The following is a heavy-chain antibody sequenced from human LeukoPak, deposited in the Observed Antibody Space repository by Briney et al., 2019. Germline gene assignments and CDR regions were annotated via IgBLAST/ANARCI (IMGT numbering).Heavy chain of an antibody. CDR2: IYYTGST. Sequence: PSQTLSLTCTVSAGSISSGDYYCSWLRQPPGTGLEWFGYIYYTGSTHYNPSLKSRVTISVDTSKNQFSLKLSSVTAADTAVYYCARSRLYDSSGYYYYFSQPRPEPYYFDYWGQGTLVTVSS. CDR3: ARSRLYDSSGYYYYFSQPRPEPYYFDY. CDR1: AGSISSGDYY. D-gene: IGHD3-22*01. V-gene: IGHV4-30-4*01. J-gene: IGHJ4*02.